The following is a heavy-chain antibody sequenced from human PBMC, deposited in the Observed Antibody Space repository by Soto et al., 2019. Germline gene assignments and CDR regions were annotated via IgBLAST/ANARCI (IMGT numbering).Heavy chain of an antibody. J-gene: IGHJ4*02. V-gene: IGHV1-2*02. CDR2: INTNSGGT. CDR3: ARTQTNDY. Sequence: QVQLVQSGAEVKKPGASVKVSCKASGYTFTGYYIHWVRQAPGQGLEWMGWINTNSGGTNYAQKFQGRVTMTRDTSISTAYMELNRLTSDDTAVYYCARTQTNDYWGQGTLVTVSS. CDR1: GYTFTGYY.